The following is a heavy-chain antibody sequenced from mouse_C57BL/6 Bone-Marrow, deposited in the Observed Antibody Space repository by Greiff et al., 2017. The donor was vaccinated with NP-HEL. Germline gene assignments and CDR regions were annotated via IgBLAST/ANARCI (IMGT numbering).Heavy chain of an antibody. CDR2: INPYNGGT. D-gene: IGHD2-5*01. Sequence: EVQVVESGPVLVKPGASVKMSCKASGYTFTDYYMNWVKQSHGKSLEWIGVINPYNGGTSYNQKFKGKATLTVDKSSSTAYMELNSLTSEDSAVYYCARWGYYSNCFDYWGQGTTLTVSS. CDR3: ARWGYYSNCFDY. J-gene: IGHJ2*01. V-gene: IGHV1-19*01. CDR1: GYTFTDYY.